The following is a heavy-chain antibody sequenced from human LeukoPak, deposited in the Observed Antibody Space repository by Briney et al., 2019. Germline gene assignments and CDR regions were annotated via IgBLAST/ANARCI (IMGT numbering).Heavy chain of an antibody. CDR3: ARARVKRFLEWLSPYYFDY. V-gene: IGHV4-39*07. Sequence: SETLSLTRTVSGGSISSSSYYWGWIRQPPGKGLEWIGSIYYSGSTYYNPSLKSRVTISVDTSKNQFSLKLSSVTAADTAVYYCARARVKRFLEWLSPYYFDYWGQGTLVTVSS. CDR1: GGSISSSSYY. D-gene: IGHD3-3*01. CDR2: IYYSGST. J-gene: IGHJ4*02.